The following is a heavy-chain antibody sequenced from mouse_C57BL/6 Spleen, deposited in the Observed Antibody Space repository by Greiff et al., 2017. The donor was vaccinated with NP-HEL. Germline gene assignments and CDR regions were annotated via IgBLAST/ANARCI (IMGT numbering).Heavy chain of an antibody. CDR2: INPNNGGT. V-gene: IGHV1-26*01. CDR1: GYTFTDYY. D-gene: IGHD1-1*01. Sequence: VQPQQSGPELVKPGASVKISCKASGYTFTDYYMNWVKQSHGKSLEWIGDINPNNGGTSYNQKFKGKATLTVDKSSSTAYMELRSLTSEDSAVYYCARRYYYGSRSPYYFDYWGQGTTLTVSS. CDR3: ARRYYYGSRSPYYFDY. J-gene: IGHJ2*01.